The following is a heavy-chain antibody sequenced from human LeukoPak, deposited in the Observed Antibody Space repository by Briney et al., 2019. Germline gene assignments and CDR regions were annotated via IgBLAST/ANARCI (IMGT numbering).Heavy chain of an antibody. CDR3: AKMQGIAAAGDTAY. V-gene: IGHV1-69*04. J-gene: IGHJ4*02. CDR2: IIPILGIA. D-gene: IGHD6-13*01. Sequence: WASVKVSCKASGGTFSSYAISWVRQAPGQGLEWMGRIIPILGIANYAQKFQGRVTITADKSTSTAYMELSSLRPEDTAVYYCAKMQGIAAAGDTAYWGQGTLVTVSS. CDR1: GGTFSSYA.